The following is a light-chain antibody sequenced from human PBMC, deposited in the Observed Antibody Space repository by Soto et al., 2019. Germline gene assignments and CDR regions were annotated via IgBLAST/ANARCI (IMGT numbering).Light chain of an antibody. J-gene: IGKJ2*01. CDR2: DTS. Sequence: IVMTQSPATLSVSSGETATLSCRASQTVSTNLAWYQQKPGQAPRVLIFDTSTRATSIPARFSGSGSGTEFTLTINSLQSEDFAVYYCQQYHKWPPFTFGQGTKLEIK. CDR3: QQYHKWPPFT. CDR1: QTVSTN. V-gene: IGKV3-15*01.